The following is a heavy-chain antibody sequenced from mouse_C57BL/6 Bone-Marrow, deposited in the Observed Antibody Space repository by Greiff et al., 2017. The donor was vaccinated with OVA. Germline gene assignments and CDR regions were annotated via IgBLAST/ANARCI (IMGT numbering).Heavy chain of an antibody. CDR1: GYTFTSYW. D-gene: IGHD2-1*01. CDR3: ARRQPIYYCHGGSAMDY. J-gene: IGHJ4*01. Sequence: QVQLKQPGAELVKPGASVKLSCKASGYTFTSYWMHWVKQRPGQGLEWIGMIHPNSGSTNYNEKFKSKATLTVDKSSSTAYMQLSSLTSEDSAVYYCARRQPIYYCHGGSAMDYWGQGTSVTVSS. V-gene: IGHV1-64*01. CDR2: IHPNSGST.